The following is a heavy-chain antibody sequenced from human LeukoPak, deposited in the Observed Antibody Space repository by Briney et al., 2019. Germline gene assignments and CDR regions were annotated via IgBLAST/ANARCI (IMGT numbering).Heavy chain of an antibody. CDR1: GFTFSSYS. J-gene: IGHJ3*01. CDR2: ISSSSSTI. CDR3: ARSAGDPHAFDV. Sequence: GGSLRLSCAASGFTFSSYSMNWVRQAPGKGLEWVSYISSSSSTIYYADSVKGRFTISRDNSKNTLYLQMNSLRAEDTAVFYCARSAGDPHAFDVWGQGTMVTVSS. V-gene: IGHV3-48*01. D-gene: IGHD4-17*01.